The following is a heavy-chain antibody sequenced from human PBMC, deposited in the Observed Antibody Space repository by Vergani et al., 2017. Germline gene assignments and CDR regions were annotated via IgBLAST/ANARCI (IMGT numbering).Heavy chain of an antibody. CDR2: ISGQNFRT. CDR1: GFTFTAHG. CDR3: ANDRGYSRSYPGRYFDY. D-gene: IGHD1-26*01. V-gene: IGHV3-23*01. J-gene: IGHJ4*02. Sequence: EVQLLESGGGSAQPGESLRLSCVASGFTFTAHGLNWVRQAPGKGLEWVSGISGQNFRTHYADSVKGRFTISRDDSKNTVYLQINSLRAEDTAFYYCANDRGYSRSYPGRYFDYWGQGTLVSVSS.